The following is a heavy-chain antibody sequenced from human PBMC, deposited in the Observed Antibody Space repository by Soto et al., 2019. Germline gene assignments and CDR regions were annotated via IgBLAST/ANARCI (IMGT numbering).Heavy chain of an antibody. CDR1: GFIFSTYA. J-gene: IGHJ5*02. V-gene: IGHV3-30-3*01. CDR2: ISYDGANK. CDR3: ARRPGADNWFDP. Sequence: GGSLRLSCAASGFIFSTYAMHWVRQPPGKGLEWVAVISYDGANKFYTDSVQGRFTISRDNSKNTLYLQMNSLGPEDTAMYYCARRPGADNWFDPWGQGTLVTVSS. D-gene: IGHD3-10*01.